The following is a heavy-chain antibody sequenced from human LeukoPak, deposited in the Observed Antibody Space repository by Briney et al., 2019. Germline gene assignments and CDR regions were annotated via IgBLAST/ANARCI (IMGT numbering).Heavy chain of an antibody. Sequence: GGSMRLSCAASGFTFSYSYMNWIRQAPGNGPEWVSSISSRGDSTNYADSVKGRFTIPRDNAKNSLYLQMNSLRAEDTAVYYCARESSGTYYLKQWGQGTLVTVYS. CDR2: ISSRGDST. CDR3: ARESSGTYYLKQ. CDR1: GFTFSYSY. J-gene: IGHJ4*02. V-gene: IGHV3-11*05. D-gene: IGHD1-26*01.